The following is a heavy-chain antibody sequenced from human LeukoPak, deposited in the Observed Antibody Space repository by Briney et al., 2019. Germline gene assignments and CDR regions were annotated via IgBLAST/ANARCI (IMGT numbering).Heavy chain of an antibody. J-gene: IGHJ6*03. CDR1: GGSISSSSYY. D-gene: IGHD2-21*02. V-gene: IGHV4-39*01. CDR2: IYYSGST. CDR3: ARHNPCAGDCYPPGYYYYMDV. Sequence: PSETLSLTCTVSGGSISSSSYYWGWIRQPPGNGLEWIGSIYYSGSTYYNPSLKSRVTISVDTPKNQFSLKLRSVTAADTAVYYCARHNPCAGDCYPPGYYYYMDVWGKGTTVTISS.